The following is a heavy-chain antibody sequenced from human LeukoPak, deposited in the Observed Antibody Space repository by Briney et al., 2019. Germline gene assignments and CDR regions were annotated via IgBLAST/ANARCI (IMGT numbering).Heavy chain of an antibody. D-gene: IGHD3-3*01. CDR1: GFTFSSYG. J-gene: IGHJ3*02. Sequence: PGGSLRLSCAASGFTFSSYGMHWVRQAPGKGLEWVAFIRYDGSNKYYADSVKGRFTISRDNSKNTLYLQMNSLRAEDTAVYYCAKDFHRDRFGVVIHDAFDIWGQGTMVTVSS. CDR2: IRYDGSNK. CDR3: AKDFHRDRFGVVIHDAFDI. V-gene: IGHV3-30*02.